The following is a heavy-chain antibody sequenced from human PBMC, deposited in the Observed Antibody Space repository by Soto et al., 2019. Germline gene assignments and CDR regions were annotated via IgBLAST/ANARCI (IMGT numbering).Heavy chain of an antibody. Sequence: TSETLSLTCSVYGGSFSGYYWSWIRQSPGKGLEWIGEINHSGSTKYNPSLKSRVIISVDTSKSQFSLRLSSVTAADTAVYYCARDLGNYYYAMDVWGQGTTVTVSS. CDR2: INHSGST. CDR1: GGSFSGYY. J-gene: IGHJ6*02. CDR3: ARDLGNYYYAMDV. V-gene: IGHV4-34*01.